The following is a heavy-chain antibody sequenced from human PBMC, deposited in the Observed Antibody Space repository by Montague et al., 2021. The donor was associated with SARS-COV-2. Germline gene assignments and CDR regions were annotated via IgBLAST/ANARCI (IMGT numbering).Heavy chain of an antibody. Sequence: SETLSLTCAVYGGSLSGFYWTWIRQAPEKGLEWVGEITHGGSTSYSPALKSRLTISLDTSKNQFSLKLDSVTAADTATYYCARSHDYRGNDYFDSWGQGALVIVSS. V-gene: IGHV4-34*01. CDR2: ITHGGST. J-gene: IGHJ4*02. CDR1: GGSLSGFY. CDR3: ARSHDYRGNDYFDS. D-gene: IGHD4-23*01.